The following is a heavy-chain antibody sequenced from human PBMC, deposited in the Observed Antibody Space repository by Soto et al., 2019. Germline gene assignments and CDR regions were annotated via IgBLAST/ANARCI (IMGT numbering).Heavy chain of an antibody. CDR1: GFTFSSYA. V-gene: IGHV3-23*01. J-gene: IGHJ6*02. CDR2: ISGSGGST. D-gene: IGHD6-13*01. CDR3: AKDLRYSSSWYYYYYGMDV. Sequence: EVQLLESGGGLVQPGGSLRLSCAASGFTFSSYAMSWVRQAPGKGLEWVSAISGSGGSTYYADSVKGRFTISRDNSKNTLYLQMNSLRAEDTAVNYCAKDLRYSSSWYYYYYGMDVWGQGTTVTVSS.